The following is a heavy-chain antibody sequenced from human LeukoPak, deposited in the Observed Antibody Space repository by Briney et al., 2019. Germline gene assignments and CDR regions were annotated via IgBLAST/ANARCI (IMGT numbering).Heavy chain of an antibody. J-gene: IGHJ4*02. Sequence: PGGSLRLSCAASGFTSSSHWMSWVRQAPGKGLEWVANINQAGSEKHYVDSVKGRFTISRDTAKRSLYLQMNSLRAEDTAVYYCARDGTAAGLYFDYWGQGTLVTVSS. D-gene: IGHD6-13*01. CDR3: ARDGTAAGLYFDY. CDR1: GFTSSSHW. V-gene: IGHV3-7*01. CDR2: INQAGSEK.